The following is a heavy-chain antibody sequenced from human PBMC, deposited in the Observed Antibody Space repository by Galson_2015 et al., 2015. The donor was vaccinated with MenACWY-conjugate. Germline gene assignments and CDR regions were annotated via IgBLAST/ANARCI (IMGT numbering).Heavy chain of an antibody. V-gene: IGHV1-46*01. CDR3: TRGPPTNQRLWDYYQYYYGMDV. CDR1: GYTFISSH. CDR2: INPSDGRT. J-gene: IGHJ6*02. Sequence: SVKVSCKAAGYTFISSHMCWVRQAPGQGLEWMGIINPSDGRTTYAQRFQGRVTMTRDTSTTTVYMELSSLRSEDTAIYFCTRGPPTNQRLWDYYQYYYGMDVWGQGTTVTVSS. D-gene: IGHD2-2*01.